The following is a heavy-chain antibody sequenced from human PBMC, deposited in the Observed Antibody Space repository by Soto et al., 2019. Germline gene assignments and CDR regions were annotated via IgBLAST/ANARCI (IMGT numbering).Heavy chain of an antibody. CDR2: IYYSGST. J-gene: IGHJ5*02. D-gene: IGHD6-13*01. CDR3: ARRQGSSWYNWFDP. Sequence: QLQLQESGPGLVKPSETLSLTCTVSGGSISSSSYYWGWIRQPPGKGLEWIGSIYYSGSTYYNPSLKSRVTISVDTSKNQFSLKLSSVTAADTAVYYCARRQGSSWYNWFDPWGQGTLVTVSS. V-gene: IGHV4-39*01. CDR1: GGSISSSSYY.